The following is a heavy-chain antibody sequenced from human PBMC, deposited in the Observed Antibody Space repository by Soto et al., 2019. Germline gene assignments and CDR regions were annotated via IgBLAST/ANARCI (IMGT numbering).Heavy chain of an antibody. CDR3: ARDGHLNLRFLEWLLPQDV. CDR2: ISYDGSNK. Sequence: GGSLRLSCAASGFTFSSYAMHWVRQAPGKGLEWVAVISYDGSNKYYADSVKGRFTISRDNSKNTLYLQMNSLRAEDTAVYYCARDGHLNLRFLEWLLPQDVWGQGTTVTVSS. J-gene: IGHJ6*02. V-gene: IGHV3-30-3*01. CDR1: GFTFSSYA. D-gene: IGHD3-3*01.